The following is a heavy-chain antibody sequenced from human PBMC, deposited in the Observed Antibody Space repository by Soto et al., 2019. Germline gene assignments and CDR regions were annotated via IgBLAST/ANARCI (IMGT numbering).Heavy chain of an antibody. J-gene: IGHJ4*02. D-gene: IGHD3-22*01. V-gene: IGHV5-10-1*03. Sequence: EVQLVQSGAEVEKPGESLRISCKGSGYSFTRHFISWVRQMPGKGLEWMGRIDPSNSNVDFSPSFQGHVTISADKSINTAYLQWSSLRASDTAMYYCARHDSSGYSDYWGQGTLVTVSS. CDR3: ARHDSSGYSDY. CDR2: IDPSNSNV. CDR1: GYSFTRHF.